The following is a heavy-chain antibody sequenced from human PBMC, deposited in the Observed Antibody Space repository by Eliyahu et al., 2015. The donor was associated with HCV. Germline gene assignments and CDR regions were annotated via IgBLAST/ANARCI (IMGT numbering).Heavy chain of an antibody. J-gene: IGHJ4*02. CDR1: GXTFXGAW. D-gene: IGHD3-16*01. Sequence: EVRLXESGGDLVKPGXSXRLSCAASGXTFXGAWMTWVRLAPGKGLGWVGRIKSRVDGETTDYAPPVKGRFTISRDDSGSTLYLQVTSLKTEDSAMYYCAADVPGGAYPLDYWGRGTLVTISS. V-gene: IGHV3-15*01. CDR3: AADVPGGAYPLDY. CDR2: IKSRVDGETT.